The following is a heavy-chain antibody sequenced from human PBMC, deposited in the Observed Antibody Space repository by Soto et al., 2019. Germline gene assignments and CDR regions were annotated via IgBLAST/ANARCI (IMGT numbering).Heavy chain of an antibody. CDR2: ISAYNGNT. CDR3: ARDLGIADRTLIHMDV. V-gene: IGHV1-18*01. Sequence: ASVKVSCKASGYTFTSYGISWVRQAPGQGLEWMGWISAYNGNTNYAQKLQGRVTMTTDTSTSTAYMELRSLRSDDTAVYYCARDLGIADRTLIHMDVWGKGTTVTVSS. J-gene: IGHJ6*04. CDR1: GYTFTSYG. D-gene: IGHD6-13*01.